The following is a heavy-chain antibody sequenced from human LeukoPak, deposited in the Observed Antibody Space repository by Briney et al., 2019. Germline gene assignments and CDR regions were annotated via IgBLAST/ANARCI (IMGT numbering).Heavy chain of an antibody. D-gene: IGHD3-22*01. J-gene: IGHJ6*03. CDR1: GGSISSYY. CDR2: IYYSGST. CDR3: ARGGRYYDSSCYYYDYYYYYMDV. V-gene: IGHV4-59*01. Sequence: SESLSLTCTVSGGSISSYYWSWIRQPPGKGLEWIGYIYYSGSTNYNPSLKSGVTISVDTSKNQFSLKMSSVTAADTAVYYCARGGRYYDSSCYYYDYYYYYMDVWGKGTTVTVSS.